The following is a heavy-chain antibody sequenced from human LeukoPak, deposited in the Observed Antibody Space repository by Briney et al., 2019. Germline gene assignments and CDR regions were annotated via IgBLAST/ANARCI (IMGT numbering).Heavy chain of an antibody. V-gene: IGHV4-59*01. Sequence: SETLSLTCAVSGGSISNYYCSWTRQPPGKGLEWLGYIHYSGYTNYNPSLKSRVTISVDTTKNQFSLNLSSVTAADTAVYYCARHWGSDWYFDLWGRGTLVTVSS. CDR3: ARHWGSDWYFDL. CDR1: GGSISNYY. D-gene: IGHD7-27*01. J-gene: IGHJ2*01. CDR2: IHYSGYT.